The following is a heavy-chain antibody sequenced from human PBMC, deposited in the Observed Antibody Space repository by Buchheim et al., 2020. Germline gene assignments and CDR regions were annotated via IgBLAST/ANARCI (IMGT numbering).Heavy chain of an antibody. V-gene: IGHV1-69*12. J-gene: IGHJ5*02. Sequence: QVQLVQSGAEVKKPGSSVKVSCKASGGTFSSYAISWVRQAPGQGLEWMGGIIPIFGTANYAQKFKGRVPIPEDDTTSTAYMELSSLRSEDTAVYYCARSPQRELRRGWFDPWGQGTL. CDR1: GGTFSSYA. CDR3: ARSPQRELRRGWFDP. D-gene: IGHD1-26*01. CDR2: IIPIFGTA.